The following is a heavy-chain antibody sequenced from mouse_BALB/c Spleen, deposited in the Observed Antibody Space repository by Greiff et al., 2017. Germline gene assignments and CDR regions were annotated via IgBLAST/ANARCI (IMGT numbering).Heavy chain of an antibody. J-gene: IGHJ3*01. Sequence: VQLQQSGAELARPGASVKLSCKASGYTFTDYYINWVKQRTGQGLEWIGEIYPGSGNTYYNEKFKGKATLTADKSSSTAYMQLSSPTSEDSAVYYCARDYGSSGAWFAYWGQGTLVTVSA. V-gene: IGHV1-77*01. CDR1: GYTFTDYY. CDR3: ARDYGSSGAWFAY. D-gene: IGHD1-1*01. CDR2: IYPGSGNT.